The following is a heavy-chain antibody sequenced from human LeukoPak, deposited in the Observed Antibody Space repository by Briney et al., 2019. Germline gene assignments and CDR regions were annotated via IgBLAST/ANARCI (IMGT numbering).Heavy chain of an antibody. J-gene: IGHJ4*02. Sequence: ASVKVSCKASGYTFTNYYIHWVRQAPGQGLECMGIINPSGGSTSYAQKFQGRVTMTRDMSTSAVYMELSSLRAEDTAVYYCARDLYRIVVVPHYFDYWGQGTLVTVSS. CDR3: ARDLYRIVVVPHYFDY. V-gene: IGHV1-46*01. D-gene: IGHD3-22*01. CDR2: INPSGGST. CDR1: GYTFTNYY.